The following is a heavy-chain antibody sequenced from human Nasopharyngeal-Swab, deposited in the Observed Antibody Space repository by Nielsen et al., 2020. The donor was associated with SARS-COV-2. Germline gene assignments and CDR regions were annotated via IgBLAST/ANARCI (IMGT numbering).Heavy chain of an antibody. Sequence: RQAPGKGLEWIRYIYYSGSTYYNPSLKSRVTISVDTSKNQFSLKLSSVTAADTAVYYCAREGNCSGGSCYSYFDYWGQGTLVTVSS. J-gene: IGHJ4*02. V-gene: IGHV4-30-4*01. D-gene: IGHD2-15*01. CDR2: IYYSGST. CDR3: AREGNCSGGSCYSYFDY.